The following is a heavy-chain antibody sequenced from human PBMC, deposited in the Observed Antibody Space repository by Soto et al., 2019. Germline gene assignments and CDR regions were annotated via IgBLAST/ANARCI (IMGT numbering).Heavy chain of an antibody. CDR3: ARVSSSIVVVPDYGMDV. J-gene: IGHJ6*02. CDR1: GYTFISHG. CDR2: ISGKNGNT. V-gene: IGHV1-18*04. Sequence: QVQLVQSGVEVKKRGASVKVSCKASGYTFISHGISWVRQAPGQGLEWMGWISGKNGNTNYAQKLQGRVTLTTDTSTSTAYMELRSLRSHDTAVYYCARVSSSIVVVPDYGMDVWGQGTTVTVSS. D-gene: IGHD2-15*01.